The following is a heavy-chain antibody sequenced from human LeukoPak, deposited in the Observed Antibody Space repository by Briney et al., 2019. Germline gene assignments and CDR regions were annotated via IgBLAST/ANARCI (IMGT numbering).Heavy chain of an antibody. CDR3: ARERVGRGSY. CDR1: GGSISSSSYY. CDR2: IYYSGST. V-gene: IGHV4-61*01. Sequence: MSSETLSLTCTVSGGSISSSSYYWSWIRQPPGKGLEWIGYIYYSGSTNYNPSLKSRVTISVDTSKNQFSLKLSSVTAADTAVYYCARERVGRGSYWGQGTLVTVSS. J-gene: IGHJ4*02. D-gene: IGHD3-16*01.